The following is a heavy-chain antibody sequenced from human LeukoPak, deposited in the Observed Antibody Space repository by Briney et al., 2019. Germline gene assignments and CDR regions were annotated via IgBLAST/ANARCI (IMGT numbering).Heavy chain of an antibody. J-gene: IGHJ4*02. CDR1: GFTFSNYA. CDR2: ISGSGSST. Sequence: PGGSLRLSCAASGFTFSNYAMSWVRQAPGKGLEWVSAISGSGSSTYYADSVKGRFTISRDNSKNTLYLQMNGLRAEDTAVYCCAKGRLGVDYWGQGTLVTVSS. V-gene: IGHV3-23*01. CDR3: AKGRLGVDY. D-gene: IGHD3-16*01.